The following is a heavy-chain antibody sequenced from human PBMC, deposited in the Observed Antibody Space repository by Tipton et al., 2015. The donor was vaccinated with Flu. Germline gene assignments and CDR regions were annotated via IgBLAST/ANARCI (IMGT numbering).Heavy chain of an antibody. Sequence: TLSLTCAVYGGSFSGYYWSWIRQTPGKGLEWIGEINDGGNTNYNPSLKSRVTTSVDTSKNEFSLRLTSLTAADTAVYFCARGGPRITTPAGKGRFDPWGQGTQVTVSS. CDR3: ARGGPRITTPAGKGRFDP. CDR1: GGSFSGYY. V-gene: IGHV4-34*01. J-gene: IGHJ5*02. D-gene: IGHD1/OR15-1a*01. CDR2: INDGGNT.